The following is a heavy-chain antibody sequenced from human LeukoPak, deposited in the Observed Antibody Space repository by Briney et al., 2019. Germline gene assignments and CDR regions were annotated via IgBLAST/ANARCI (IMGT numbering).Heavy chain of an antibody. V-gene: IGHV3-48*01. Sequence: GGSLRLSCAASGFTFSDHYMDWVRQAPGKGLEWVSYISSSSSTIYYADSVKGRFTISRDNAKNSLYLQMNSLRAEDTAVYYCARDRGLTMIRGVITNDAFDIWGQGTMVTVSS. CDR1: GFTFSDHY. D-gene: IGHD3-10*01. CDR3: ARDRGLTMIRGVITNDAFDI. J-gene: IGHJ3*02. CDR2: ISSSSSTI.